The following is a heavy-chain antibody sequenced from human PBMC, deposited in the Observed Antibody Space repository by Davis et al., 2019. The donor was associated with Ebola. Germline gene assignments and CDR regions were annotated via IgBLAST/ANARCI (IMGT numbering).Heavy chain of an antibody. CDR2: ISAYNGNT. CDR3: ARDTSGIAVAGK. V-gene: IGHV1-18*01. D-gene: IGHD6-19*01. J-gene: IGHJ4*02. CDR1: GYTLTSYG. Sequence: ASVTVSCKASGYTLTSYGISWLRQAPGQGLEWMGWISAYNGNTNYAQKLQGRVTMTTDTSTSTAYMELRSLRSDDTAVYYCARDTSGIAVAGKGGQGTLVTVSS.